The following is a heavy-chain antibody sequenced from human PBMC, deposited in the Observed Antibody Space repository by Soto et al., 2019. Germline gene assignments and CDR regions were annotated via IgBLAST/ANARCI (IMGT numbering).Heavy chain of an antibody. J-gene: IGHJ5*02. Sequence: SETLSLTCAVSGGSISSGGYSWSWIRQPPGKGLEWIGYIYHSGSTYYNPSLKSRVTISVDRSKNQFSLKLSSVTAADTAVYYCARDDGVLWFGEHAHWFDPWGQGTLVTVAS. V-gene: IGHV4-30-2*01. CDR1: GGSISSGGYS. CDR3: ARDDGVLWFGEHAHWFDP. CDR2: IYHSGST. D-gene: IGHD3-10*01.